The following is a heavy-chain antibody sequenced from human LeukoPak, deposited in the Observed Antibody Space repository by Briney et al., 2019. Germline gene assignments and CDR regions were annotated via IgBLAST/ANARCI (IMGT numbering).Heavy chain of an antibody. V-gene: IGHV4-59*01. Sequence: ETLXLTXSISDGSISSYYWNWIRQSPGKGLEWIGHIHYSGSTHYNPSLQSRVSISIDTSKNHFSLKLRSVTAVDTAVYYCARWGHFDTSGYFVVDYWGQGTLVTVSS. D-gene: IGHD3-22*01. J-gene: IGHJ4*02. CDR2: IHYSGST. CDR1: DGSISSYY. CDR3: ARWGHFDTSGYFVVDY.